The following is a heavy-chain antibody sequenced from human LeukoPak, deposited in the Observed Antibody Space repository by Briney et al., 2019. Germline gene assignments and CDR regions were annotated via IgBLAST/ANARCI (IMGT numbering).Heavy chain of an antibody. J-gene: IGHJ4*02. CDR2: IYYSGST. D-gene: IGHD6-19*01. CDR3: ASSGWYEGGVY. Sequence: SETLSLTCTVSGGSISNTNYYWGWIRQPPGKGLEWIGTIYYSGSTYYNPSLKSRVTISVDTSKNHFSLKLSSVTAADTAVCYCASSGWYEGGVYWGQGTLVTVSS. V-gene: IGHV4-39*02. CDR1: GGSISNTNYY.